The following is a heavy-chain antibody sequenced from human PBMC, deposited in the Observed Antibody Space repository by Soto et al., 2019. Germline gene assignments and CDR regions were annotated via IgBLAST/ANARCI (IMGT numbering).Heavy chain of an antibody. CDR2: ISDSGGST. Sequence: EVQLLESGGGLVQPGGSLRLSCAGSGFTFSSFAMSWVRQAAGKGLEWVSGISDSGGSTNYADSVRGRFTISKDNYKNTLYLQMSCLRAEDTAVYYCGRSLSFAVTDGYDHWGQGTLVTVSS. CDR1: GFTFSSFA. J-gene: IGHJ4*02. D-gene: IGHD6-25*01. V-gene: IGHV3-23*01. CDR3: GRSLSFAVTDGYDH.